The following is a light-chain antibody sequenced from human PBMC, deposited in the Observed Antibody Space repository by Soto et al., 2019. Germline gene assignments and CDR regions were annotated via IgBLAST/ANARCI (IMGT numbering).Light chain of an antibody. V-gene: IGKV1-33*01. CDR2: DAS. Sequence: DIQMTQSHSSLSASVGDRVTITCQASQDIRTSLNWYQQRAGKAPKLLIYDASNLQAGVPSRFSGSGSGADFTFTITSLQPEDIAMYYCQQYDSLPLTFGGGTNVDI. CDR1: QDIRTS. CDR3: QQYDSLPLT. J-gene: IGKJ4*01.